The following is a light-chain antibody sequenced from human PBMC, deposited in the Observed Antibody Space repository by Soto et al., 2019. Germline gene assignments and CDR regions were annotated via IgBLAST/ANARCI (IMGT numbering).Light chain of an antibody. V-gene: IGKV1-5*01. Sequence: IRVSESPATLAASVGDRVTITCRASEIITNRLAWYQQKPGKAPKVLIYDASNLESGVPSRFSGFRSGTEFTLTISSLQPDDFATYYCQHYGGMWTFGQGTKVDIK. J-gene: IGKJ1*01. CDR2: DAS. CDR3: QHYGGMWT. CDR1: EIITNR.